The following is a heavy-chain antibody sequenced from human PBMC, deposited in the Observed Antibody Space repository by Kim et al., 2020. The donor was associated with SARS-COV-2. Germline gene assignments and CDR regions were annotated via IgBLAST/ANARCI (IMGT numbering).Heavy chain of an antibody. D-gene: IGHD1-26*01. CDR1: GFTFSDYY. V-gene: IGHV3-72*01. J-gene: IGHJ4*01. CDR3: AREEFNSGLDLHY. Sequence: GGSLRLSCAASGFTFSDYYMNWVRQAPGRGLEWVGRTRDKTNRYTTDYAASVNDRFIISRDASKNSMYLQMNSLKMEDTAVYYCAREEFNSGLDLHYWG. CDR2: TRDKTNRYTT.